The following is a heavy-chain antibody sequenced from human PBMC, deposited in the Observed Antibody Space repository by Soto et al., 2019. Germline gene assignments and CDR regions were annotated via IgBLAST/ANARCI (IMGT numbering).Heavy chain of an antibody. V-gene: IGHV3-7*01. Sequence: EVQVVESGGDLVQPGGSLRLSCVVSGFTFSDFWMSWVRQAPGKGLDWVANIKHDGSETYYVGSVEGRFTIYRDNTKDSMYLQINGLRAEDTAVYYCAIGGSWGPDFWGQGTLVTVSS. CDR1: GFTFSDFW. D-gene: IGHD2-15*01. CDR2: IKHDGSET. CDR3: AIGGSWGPDF. J-gene: IGHJ4*02.